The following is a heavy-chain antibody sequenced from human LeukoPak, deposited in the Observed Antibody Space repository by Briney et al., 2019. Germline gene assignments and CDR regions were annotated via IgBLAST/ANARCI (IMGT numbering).Heavy chain of an antibody. J-gene: IGHJ4*02. V-gene: IGHV3-9*01. CDR3: AKDMSSVGIFDY. CDR1: GFTFDDYA. Sequence: GGSLRLSCAASGFTFDDYAMHWVRQAPGKGLEWVSGISWNSGSIGYADSVKGRFTISRDNAKNSLYLQMNSLRAEDTALYYCAKDMSSVGIFDYWGQGTLVTVSS. CDR2: ISWNSGSI. D-gene: IGHD3-22*01.